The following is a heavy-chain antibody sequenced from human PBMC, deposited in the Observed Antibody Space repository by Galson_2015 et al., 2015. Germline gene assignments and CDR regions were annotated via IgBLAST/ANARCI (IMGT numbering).Heavy chain of an antibody. J-gene: IGHJ4*02. Sequence: SLRLSCAASGFTFSSYAMNWVRQAPGKGLEWVSGISGSGGSTYYADSVKGRFTISRDNSKNTLYLQMNSLRAEDTAVYYCAKDPWGYPNSWNDYWGQGTLVTVSS. CDR2: ISGSGGST. D-gene: IGHD6-13*01. CDR1: GFTFSSYA. V-gene: IGHV3-23*01. CDR3: AKDPWGYPNSWNDY.